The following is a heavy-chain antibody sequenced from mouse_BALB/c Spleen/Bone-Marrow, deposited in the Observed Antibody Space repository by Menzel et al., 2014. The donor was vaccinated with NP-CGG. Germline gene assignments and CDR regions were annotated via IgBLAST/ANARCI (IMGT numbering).Heavy chain of an antibody. D-gene: IGHD1-2*01. CDR2: INPDSSTI. V-gene: IGHV4-1*02. J-gene: IGHJ2*01. CDR3: ARQGYYGYSDY. Sequence: DVKLQESGGGLVQPGGSLKLSCAASGFDFCRYWMRWVRQAPGKGLEWIGEINPDSSTINYTPSLKDKFIISRDNAKNTLYLQMRKVRSEDTALYYCARQGYYGYSDYWGQGTTLTVSS. CDR1: GFDFCRYW.